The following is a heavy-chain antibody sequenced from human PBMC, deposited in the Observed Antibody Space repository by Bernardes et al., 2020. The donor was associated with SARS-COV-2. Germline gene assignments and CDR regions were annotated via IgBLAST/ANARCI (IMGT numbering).Heavy chain of an antibody. D-gene: IGHD4-17*01. CDR3: ARILRDNGFGSGYYDL. J-gene: IGHJ2*01. V-gene: IGHV6-1*01. CDR1: GDSVSSSSSS. CDR2: TYYRSKWYT. Sequence: TLSLTCAISGDSVSSSSSSWHWIRQSPSRGLEWLGGTYYRSKWYTDYAVSVRSRMTINTDTSKNQVSLHLNSVTPEDTAIYYCARILRDNGFGSGYYDLWGRGTLVTVSS.